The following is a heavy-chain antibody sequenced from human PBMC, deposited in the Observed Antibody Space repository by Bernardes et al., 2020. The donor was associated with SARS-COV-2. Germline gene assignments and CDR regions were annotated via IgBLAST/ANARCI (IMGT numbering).Heavy chain of an antibody. V-gene: IGHV4-34*01. Sequence: MSLTFAFYGGSFSCYYWSWIRQPPGKGLEWIGEINHSGSTNYNPSLKSRVTISVDTSKNQFSLKLSSVTATDTAVYYCASAPADGLQGYWGQGTLVTVSS. CDR1: GGSFSCYY. D-gene: IGHD2-15*01. CDR2: INHSGST. CDR3: ASAPADGLQGY. J-gene: IGHJ4*02.